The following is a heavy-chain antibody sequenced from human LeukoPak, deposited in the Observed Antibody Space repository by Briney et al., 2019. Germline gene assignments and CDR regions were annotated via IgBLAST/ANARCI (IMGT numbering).Heavy chain of an antibody. CDR2: ISAGGGST. J-gene: IGHJ4*02. CDR3: AKGDPPTYYDILTGQDY. Sequence: GGSLRLSCAASGFAFSSYAMSWVRQAPGKGLEWVAGISAGGGSTYYADSVKGRFTISRDNSKNMLYLQLNSLRAEDTAVYYCAKGDPPTYYDILTGQDYWGQGTLVTVSS. CDR1: GFAFSSYA. D-gene: IGHD3-9*01. V-gene: IGHV3-23*01.